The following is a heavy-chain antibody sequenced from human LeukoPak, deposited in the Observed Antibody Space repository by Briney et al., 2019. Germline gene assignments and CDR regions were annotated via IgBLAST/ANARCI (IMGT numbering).Heavy chain of an antibody. CDR1: GVSFDDYY. Sequence: PSETLSLTCAVSGVSFDDYYWAWVRQTPGKGRKGIGEINHSGYTNDSPSLKSRVTLSIDTSRKQFSLNLRSVTVADAGIYYCTRMTTGHDYWGQGTLVTVSS. V-gene: IGHV4-34*01. J-gene: IGHJ4*02. CDR3: TRMTTGHDY. D-gene: IGHD4-17*01. CDR2: INHSGYT.